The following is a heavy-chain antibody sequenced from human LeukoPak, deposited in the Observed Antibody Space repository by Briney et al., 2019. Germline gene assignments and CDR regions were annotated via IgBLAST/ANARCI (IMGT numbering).Heavy chain of an antibody. V-gene: IGHV3-23*01. CDR1: GFTFXXXX. Sequence: GGSLRLXXXXSGFTFXXXXXXXVRQAPGXXXXXXXVISGXGXSTYXAXXXXXXXXXXRDNSKNTLYLQMNSLXXXDTAVYYCAKGPRASGWTYFDYWGQGTLVTVSS. J-gene: IGHJ4*02. D-gene: IGHD6-19*01. CDR3: AKGPRASGWTYFDY. CDR2: ISGXGXST.